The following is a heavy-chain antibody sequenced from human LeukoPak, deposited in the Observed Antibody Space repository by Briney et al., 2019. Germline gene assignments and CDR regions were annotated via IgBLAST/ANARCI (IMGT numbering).Heavy chain of an antibody. J-gene: IGHJ4*02. Sequence: SETLSLTCTVSGGSISSSSYYWGWIRQPPGKGLEWIGSIYYSGSTYYNPSLKSRVTISVDTSKNQFSLKLSSVTAADTAVYYCARGLWDGSGSSPFGDFWGQGTLVTVSS. CDR2: IYYSGST. D-gene: IGHD3-10*01. CDR3: ARGLWDGSGSSPFGDF. CDR1: GGSISSSSYY. V-gene: IGHV4-39*01.